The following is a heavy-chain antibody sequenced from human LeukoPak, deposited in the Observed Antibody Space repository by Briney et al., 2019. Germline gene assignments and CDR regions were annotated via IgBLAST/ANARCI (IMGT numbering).Heavy chain of an antibody. V-gene: IGHV1-8*01. CDR2: MTLNSGRT. Sequence: ASVKVSCKVFGYTATNFDINWVPQTPGQGFEWMGWMTLNSGRTGYRREFQGRVTMTTDTSTKTAYMELSSLRSDDTAVYYCGRGYAMDVGGQGTTVSVSS. CDR3: GRGYAMDV. J-gene: IGHJ6*02. CDR1: GYTATNFD.